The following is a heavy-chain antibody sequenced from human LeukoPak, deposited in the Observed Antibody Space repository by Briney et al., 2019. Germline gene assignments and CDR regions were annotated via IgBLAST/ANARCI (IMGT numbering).Heavy chain of an antibody. CDR3: ARDANGWTDY. D-gene: IGHD2-8*01. Sequence: SETLSLTCTVSGGSISSYYWSWIRQPPGKGLEWVGDIYYSGSTNYNPSLKSRVTISVDTSNNQFSLKLSSVTAADTAVYYCARDANGWTDYWGQGTLVTVSS. V-gene: IGHV4-59*01. CDR1: GGSISSYY. CDR2: IYYSGST. J-gene: IGHJ4*02.